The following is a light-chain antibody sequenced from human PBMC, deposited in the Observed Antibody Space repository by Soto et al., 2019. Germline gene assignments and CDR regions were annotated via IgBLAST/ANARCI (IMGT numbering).Light chain of an antibody. CDR3: QGYNTYSRT. CDR2: KAS. Sequence: DIQMTQSPSTLSASVGDRVTITCRASQSISSWLAWYQQKPGKAPNLLIYKASSLESGVPSRFSGSGAGTECTRTISSLQPDDVATDYCQGYNTYSRTFGQGTKVDIK. V-gene: IGKV1-5*03. CDR1: QSISSW. J-gene: IGKJ1*01.